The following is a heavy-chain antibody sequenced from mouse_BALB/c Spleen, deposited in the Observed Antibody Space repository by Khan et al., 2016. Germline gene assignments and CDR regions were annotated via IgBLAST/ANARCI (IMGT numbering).Heavy chain of an antibody. J-gene: IGHJ4*01. CDR2: ISYSGST. Sequence: EVQLQESGPGLVKPSQSLSLTCTVTGYSIISDYAWNWIRQFPGNKLEWMGYISYSGSTSSNPSLKSRISITRDTSKTQFFLQLNSVTTEDTATYYWANGNYAMDYWGQGTSVTVSS. D-gene: IGHD2-1*01. CDR3: ANGNYAMDY. V-gene: IGHV3-2*02. CDR1: GYSIISDYA.